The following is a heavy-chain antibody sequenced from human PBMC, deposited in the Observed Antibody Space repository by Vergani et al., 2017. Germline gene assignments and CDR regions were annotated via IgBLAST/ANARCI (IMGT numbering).Heavy chain of an antibody. Sequence: QVQLQESGPGLVKPSETLSLTCTVSGGSISSYYWSWIRQPPGKGLEWIGYIYYSGSTNYNPSLKSRVTISVDTSKNQFSLKLSSVTAADTAVYYCARYYDFWSGSPPDYYYMDVWGKGTTVTVSS. V-gene: IGHV4-59*01. J-gene: IGHJ6*03. CDR3: ARYYDFWSGSPPDYYYMDV. D-gene: IGHD3-3*01. CDR2: IYYSGST. CDR1: GGSISSYY.